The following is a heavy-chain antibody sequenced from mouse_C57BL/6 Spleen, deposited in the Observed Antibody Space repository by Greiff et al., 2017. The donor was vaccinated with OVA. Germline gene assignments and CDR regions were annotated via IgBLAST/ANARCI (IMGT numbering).Heavy chain of an antibody. CDR3: ARDAGNYYGSSHWYFDV. Sequence: QVQLQQPGAELVKPGASVKMSCKASGYTFTSYWITWVKQRPGQGLAWIGDIYPGSGSTNYNEKFKSKATLTVDTSSSTAYKQLSSLTSEDSAVYYCARDAGNYYGSSHWYFDVWGTGTTVTVSS. V-gene: IGHV1-55*01. CDR1: GYTFTSYW. J-gene: IGHJ1*03. D-gene: IGHD1-1*01. CDR2: IYPGSGST.